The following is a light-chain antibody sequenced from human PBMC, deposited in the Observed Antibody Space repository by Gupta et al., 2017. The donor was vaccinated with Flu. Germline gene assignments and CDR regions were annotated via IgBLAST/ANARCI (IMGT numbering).Light chain of an antibody. CDR1: SDIGSHNY. CDR3: CSFRRTTTSSYV. J-gene: IGLJ1*01. Sequence: SDIGSHNYVSLYQQHPGKAPKLMIYDVTDRPSVVSNRFSVAKSGNTASLTISVLQAEDEADYYCCSFRRTTTSSYVFGTGTEVTVL. CDR2: DVT. V-gene: IGLV2-14*04.